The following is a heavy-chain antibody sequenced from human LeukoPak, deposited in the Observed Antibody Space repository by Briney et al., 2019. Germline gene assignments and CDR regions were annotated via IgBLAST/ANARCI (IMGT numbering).Heavy chain of an antibody. V-gene: IGHV3-23*01. Sequence: PGGSLRLSCAASGLTFSTYGMSWVRQAPGKGLEWVSAFGGGGDTTYYADSVKGRFTISRDNSKNTLYLQMNSLRAEDTALYYCATRGDISGTYCSPYDYWGQGTLVSVSS. CDR1: GLTFSTYG. J-gene: IGHJ4*02. D-gene: IGHD3-22*01. CDR3: ATRGDISGTYCSPYDY. CDR2: FGGGGDTT.